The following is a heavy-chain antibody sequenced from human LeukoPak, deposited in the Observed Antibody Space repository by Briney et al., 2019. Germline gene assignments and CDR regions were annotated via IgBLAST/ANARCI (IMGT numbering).Heavy chain of an antibody. Sequence: SETLSLTCGVYSGSFSGYYWTWFRQPPGKGLEWIGEFNHSWGAKYNPSLKSRATISVDTSKNHLSLSLNSVTAADTAVYYCAASLWFGIYPDYWGQGSLATVSS. J-gene: IGHJ4*02. CDR2: FNHSWGA. V-gene: IGHV4-34*01. D-gene: IGHD3-10*01. CDR3: AASLWFGIYPDY. CDR1: SGSFSGYY.